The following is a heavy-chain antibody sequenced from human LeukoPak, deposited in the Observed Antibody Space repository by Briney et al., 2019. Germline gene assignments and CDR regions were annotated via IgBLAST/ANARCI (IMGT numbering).Heavy chain of an antibody. CDR1: GGSISSYY. Sequence: PSETLSLTCTVSGGSISSYYWSWIRQPPGKGLEWIGYIYYSGSTNYNPSLKSRVIISVDTTKNQFSLKLSSVTAADTAVYYCAITKGDSGAFDYWGQGTLVTVSS. CDR3: AITKGDSGAFDY. D-gene: IGHD3-10*01. CDR2: IYYSGST. V-gene: IGHV4-59*01. J-gene: IGHJ4*02.